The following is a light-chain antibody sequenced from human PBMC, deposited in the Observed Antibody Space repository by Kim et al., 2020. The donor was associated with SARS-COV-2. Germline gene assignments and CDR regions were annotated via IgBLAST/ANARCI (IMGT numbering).Light chain of an antibody. V-gene: IGLV1-44*01. CDR3: AAWDDSLNGYV. CDR1: SSNIGRNT. J-gene: IGLJ1*01. CDR2: SNN. Sequence: QSVLTQPPSASGTPGQRVTISCSGSSSNIGRNTVNWYQQLPGTAPKLLIHSNNQRPSGVPDRFSGSKSGTSASLAISGLQSDDEADYYCAAWDDSLNGYVFGTGTKVTVL.